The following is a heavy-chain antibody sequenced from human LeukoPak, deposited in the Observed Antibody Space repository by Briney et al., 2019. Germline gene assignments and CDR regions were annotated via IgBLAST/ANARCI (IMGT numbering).Heavy chain of an antibody. J-gene: IGHJ3*02. D-gene: IGHD3-3*01. Sequence: PSETLSLTCAVYGGSFSGYYWSWIRQPPGKGLEWIGEINHSGSTNYNPSLKSRVTISVDTSKNQFSLKLSSVTAADTAVYYCARGGSGARITIFGVVIPRSDAFDIWGQGTMVTVSS. V-gene: IGHV4-34*01. CDR1: GGSFSGYY. CDR2: INHSGST. CDR3: ARGGSGARITIFGVVIPRSDAFDI.